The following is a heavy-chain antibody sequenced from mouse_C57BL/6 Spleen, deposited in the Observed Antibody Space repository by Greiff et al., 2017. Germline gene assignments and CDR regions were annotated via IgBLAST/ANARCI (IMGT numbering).Heavy chain of an antibody. V-gene: IGHV1-82*01. D-gene: IGHD1-2*01. CDR3: ARGVRRYFDV. J-gene: IGHJ1*03. CDR1: GYAFSSSW. Sequence: VQLQQSGPELVKPGASVTISCKASGYAFSSSWMNWVKQRPGKGLEWIGRIYPGDGDTNYNGKFKGKATLTADKSSSTAYMQLSSLASEDSAVYFCARGVRRYFDVWGTGTTVTVSS. CDR2: IYPGDGDT.